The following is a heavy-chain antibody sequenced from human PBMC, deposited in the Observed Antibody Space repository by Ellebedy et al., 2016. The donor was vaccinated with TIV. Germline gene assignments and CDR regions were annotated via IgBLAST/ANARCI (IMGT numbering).Heavy chain of an antibody. Sequence: PGGSLRLSCTASGFTFSSYTMNWVRQAPGKGLEWVSSVSAISSFIYYADSVKGRFTISRDNSMTTLYLEMNGLRAEDTAVYYCARDLEKSSGWYGGAAYWGQGTLVTVSS. CDR1: GFTFSSYT. CDR3: ARDLEKSSGWYGGAAY. J-gene: IGHJ4*02. CDR2: VSAISSFI. D-gene: IGHD6-19*01. V-gene: IGHV3-21*01.